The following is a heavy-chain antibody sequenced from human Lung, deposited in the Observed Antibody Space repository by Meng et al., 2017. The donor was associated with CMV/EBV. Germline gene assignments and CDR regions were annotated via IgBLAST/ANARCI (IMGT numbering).Heavy chain of an antibody. CDR1: GFTFSSYA. J-gene: IGHJ4*02. D-gene: IGHD3-3*01. V-gene: IGHV3-30*04. CDR3: ARDSLSGYSPRFDY. Sequence: GGSLRLSCAASGFTFSSYAMHWVRQAPGKGLEWVAVISYDGSNKYYADSVKGRFTISRDNSKNTLYLQMNSLRAEDTAVYYCARDSLSGYSPRFDYWGQGTRVTGSS. CDR2: ISYDGSNK.